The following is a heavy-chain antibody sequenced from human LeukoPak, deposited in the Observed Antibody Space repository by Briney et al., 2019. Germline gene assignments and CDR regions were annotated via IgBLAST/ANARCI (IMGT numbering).Heavy chain of an antibody. Sequence: SETLSLTCAVSGGSISSSNWWSWVRHPPGKGLEWIGEIYHSGSTNYNPSLKSRVTISVDKSKNQFSLKLSSVTAADTAVYYCARSIYGDYQNWFDPWGQGTLVTVSS. CDR3: ARSIYGDYQNWFDP. J-gene: IGHJ5*02. CDR2: IYHSGST. V-gene: IGHV4-4*02. CDR1: GGSISSSNW. D-gene: IGHD4-17*01.